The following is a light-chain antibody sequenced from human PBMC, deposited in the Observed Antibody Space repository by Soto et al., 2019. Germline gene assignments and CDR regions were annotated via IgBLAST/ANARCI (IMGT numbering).Light chain of an antibody. V-gene: IGKV3-11*01. CDR2: DSS. J-gene: IGKJ4*01. Sequence: VLTQSPAILSLSPGERATLDCRASQSVSNYLAWYQQRPGQAPRLLIYDSSNRATGIPARFSASGSRTYFTLTISSLEPEDFAVYYCQQRRVWPLTFGGGTKVEIK. CDR1: QSVSNY. CDR3: QQRRVWPLT.